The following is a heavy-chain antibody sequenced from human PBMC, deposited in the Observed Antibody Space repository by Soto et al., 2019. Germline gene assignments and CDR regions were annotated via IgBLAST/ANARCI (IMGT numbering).Heavy chain of an antibody. CDR3: ARRDYIGSYHFDH. CDR1: GDSLSSRSHH. Sequence: PSETLSLTCTVSGDSLSSRSHHWGWIRQAPGRGLEWIGTISDSGNTYSNSSLRGRVTISVDPAKNQFTLRLTAVTAADTGVYYCARRDYIGSYHFDHWGQGALVTVSS. V-gene: IGHV4-39*01. CDR2: ISDSGNT. J-gene: IGHJ4*02. D-gene: IGHD1-26*01.